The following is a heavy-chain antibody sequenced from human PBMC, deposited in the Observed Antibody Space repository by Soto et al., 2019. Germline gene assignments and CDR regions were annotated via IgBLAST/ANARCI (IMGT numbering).Heavy chain of an antibody. Sequence: GGSLRLSCAASGFTFSSYAMSWVRQAPGKGLEWVSAISGSGGSTYYEDSVKGRFTISRDNSKNTLYLQMNSLRAEDTAVYYCANPYCSSTSCYHYYYSMDVWGQGTPVTVSS. D-gene: IGHD2-2*01. CDR3: ANPYCSSTSCYHYYYSMDV. CDR2: ISGSGGST. J-gene: IGHJ6*02. CDR1: GFTFSSYA. V-gene: IGHV3-23*01.